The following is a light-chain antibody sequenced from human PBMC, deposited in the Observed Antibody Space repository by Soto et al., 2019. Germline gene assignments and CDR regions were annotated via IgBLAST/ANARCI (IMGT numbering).Light chain of an antibody. CDR1: SIGARS. V-gene: IGLV3-21*02. CDR3: QVWDSSSGV. CDR2: DDS. Sequence: SYELTQSPSVSVAPGQTARITCGGESIGARSVHWYQQRPGQAPVLVVYDDSDRPSGIPERFSGSNSGNTATLTISSVEAGDGADYVCQVWDSSSGVFGGGTKLT. J-gene: IGLJ3*02.